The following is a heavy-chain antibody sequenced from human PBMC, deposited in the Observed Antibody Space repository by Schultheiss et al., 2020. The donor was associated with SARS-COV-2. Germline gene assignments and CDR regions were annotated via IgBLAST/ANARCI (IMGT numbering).Heavy chain of an antibody. D-gene: IGHD1-26*01. Sequence: SETLSLTCAVSGYSISSGYYWGWIRQPPGKGLEWIGRIYTSGSTNYNPSLKSRVTISVDTSKNQFSLKLSSVTAADTAVYYCATADPRVGAPDYWGQGTLVTVSS. CDR1: GYSISSGYY. CDR2: IYTSGST. J-gene: IGHJ4*02. CDR3: ATADPRVGAPDY. V-gene: IGHV4-38-2*01.